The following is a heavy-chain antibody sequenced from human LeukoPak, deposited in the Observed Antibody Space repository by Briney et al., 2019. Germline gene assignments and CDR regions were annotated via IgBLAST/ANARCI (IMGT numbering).Heavy chain of an antibody. CDR2: INAGNGNT. CDR3: ARGWAAARRTDFDY. CDR1: GYTFTSYA. Sequence: GASVKVSCKASGYTFTSYAMHWVRQAPGQRLEWMGWINAGNGNTKYSQKFQGRVTITRDTSASTAYMELSSLRSEDTAVYYCARGWAAARRTDFDYWGQGTLVTVPS. V-gene: IGHV1-3*01. D-gene: IGHD6-13*01. J-gene: IGHJ4*02.